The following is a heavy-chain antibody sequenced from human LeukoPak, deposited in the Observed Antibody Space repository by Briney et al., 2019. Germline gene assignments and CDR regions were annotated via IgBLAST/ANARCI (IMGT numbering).Heavy chain of an antibody. CDR2: IGGSGGST. Sequence: GGSLRLSCAASGFTFSSYAMSWVRQAPGKGLEWVSAIGGSGGSTYYADSVKGRFTISRDNSKNTLYLQMNSLRAEDTAVYYCARAHHRLQPYFDYWGQGTLVTVSS. V-gene: IGHV3-23*01. CDR3: ARAHHRLQPYFDY. D-gene: IGHD4-4*01. CDR1: GFTFSSYA. J-gene: IGHJ4*02.